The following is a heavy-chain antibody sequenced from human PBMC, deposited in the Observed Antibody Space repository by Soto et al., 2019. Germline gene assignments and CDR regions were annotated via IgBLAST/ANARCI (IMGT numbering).Heavy chain of an antibody. Sequence: GESLKISCKGSGYSFTSYWIGWVRQMPGKGLEWMGIIYPGDSDTRYSPSFQGQVTISADKSISTAYLQWSSLKASDTAMYYCARASGVAYCGGDCYSSWFDPWGQGTLVTVSS. D-gene: IGHD2-21*02. CDR1: GYSFTSYW. CDR3: ARASGVAYCGGDCYSSWFDP. V-gene: IGHV5-51*01. J-gene: IGHJ5*02. CDR2: IYPGDSDT.